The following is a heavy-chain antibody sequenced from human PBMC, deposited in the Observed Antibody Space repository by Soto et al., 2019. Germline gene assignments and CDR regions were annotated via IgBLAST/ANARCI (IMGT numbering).Heavy chain of an antibody. D-gene: IGHD1-26*01. CDR1: GFTFSGSA. Sequence: GGSLRLSCAASGFTFSGSAMHWVRQASGKGLEWVGRIRSKANSYATAYAASVKGRFTISRDDSKNTAYLQMNSLETEDTAVYYCTRHPPPRLVGATNRYGMDVWGQGTTVTVSS. V-gene: IGHV3-73*01. J-gene: IGHJ6*02. CDR3: TRHPPPRLVGATNRYGMDV. CDR2: IRSKANSYAT.